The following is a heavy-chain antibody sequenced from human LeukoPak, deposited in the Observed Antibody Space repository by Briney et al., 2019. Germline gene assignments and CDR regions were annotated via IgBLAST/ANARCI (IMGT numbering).Heavy chain of an antibody. J-gene: IGHJ6*03. CDR3: ARVGIGSGRFYYYYYMDV. CDR1: GYTFTSYD. D-gene: IGHD3-3*01. CDR2: MNPNSGNT. V-gene: IGHV1-8*01. Sequence: ASVKVSFKASGYTFTSYDINWVRQATGQGLEWMGWMNPNSGNTGYAQKFQGRVTMTRNTSISTAYMELSSLRSEDTAVYYCARVGIGSGRFYYYYYMDVWGKGTTVTVSS.